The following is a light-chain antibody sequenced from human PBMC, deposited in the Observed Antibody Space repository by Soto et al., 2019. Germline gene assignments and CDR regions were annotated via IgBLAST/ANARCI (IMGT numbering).Light chain of an antibody. V-gene: IGLV2-14*01. CDR1: SSDVGGYNY. J-gene: IGLJ1*01. CDR3: SSYTTISTDV. Sequence: QSALTQPASVSGSPGQSITISCTGTSSDVGGYNYVSWYQQHPGKAPKLMIYDVRNRPSGVSNRFSGSKSVNTASLTISGLQAEDEADYYCSSYTTISTDVFGTGTKFTVL. CDR2: DVR.